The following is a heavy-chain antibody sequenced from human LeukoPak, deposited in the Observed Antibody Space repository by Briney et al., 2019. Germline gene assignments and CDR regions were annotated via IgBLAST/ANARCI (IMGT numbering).Heavy chain of an antibody. J-gene: IGHJ4*02. CDR3: AWGRDGYNFLNRGEYYYFDY. CDR1: GGSISSGTYY. D-gene: IGHD5-24*01. V-gene: IGHV4-61*02. CDR2: FYTSGST. Sequence: SETLSLTCTVSGGSISSGTYYWSWIRQPAGKGLEWIGRFYTSGSTNYNPSLKSRVTISVDTSKNQFSLKLSSVTAADTAVYYCAWGRDGYNFLNRGEYYYFDYWGQGTLVTVSS.